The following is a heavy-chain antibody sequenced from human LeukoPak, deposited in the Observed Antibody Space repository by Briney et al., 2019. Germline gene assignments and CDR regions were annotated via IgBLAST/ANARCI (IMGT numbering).Heavy chain of an antibody. CDR1: GFTFSDAW. CDR3: TIGGYDSSGYYNSPIDY. CDR2: IRSKAYGGTT. V-gene: IGHV3-49*04. D-gene: IGHD3-22*01. Sequence: GGSLRLSCAASGFTFSDAWMSWVRQAPGKGLEWVGFIRSKAYGGTTEYAASVKGRFTISRDDSKSIAYLQMNSLKTEDTAVYYCTIGGYDSSGYYNSPIDYWGQGTPVTVSS. J-gene: IGHJ4*02.